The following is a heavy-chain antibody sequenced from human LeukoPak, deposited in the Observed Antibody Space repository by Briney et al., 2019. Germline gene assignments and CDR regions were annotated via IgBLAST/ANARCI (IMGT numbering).Heavy chain of an antibody. J-gene: IGHJ4*02. CDR2: ISGSGGST. Sequence: GGSLRLSCAASGFTFSSYVMSWVRQAPGKGLEWVSAISGSGGSTYYADSVKGRFTISRDNSKNTLYLQMNSLRAEDTAVYYCAKNWQYCSSNSCYFPDYWGQGTLVTVSS. V-gene: IGHV3-23*01. CDR1: GFTFSSYV. D-gene: IGHD2-2*01. CDR3: AKNWQYCSSNSCYFPDY.